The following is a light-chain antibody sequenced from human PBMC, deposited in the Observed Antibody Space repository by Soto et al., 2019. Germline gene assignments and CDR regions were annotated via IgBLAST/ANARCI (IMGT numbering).Light chain of an antibody. V-gene: IGKV1-39*01. CDR3: QQSYSSPPT. Sequence: DIQMTQSPSTLPASVGDRVTVTCRASQSIRSWLAWYQEKPGKAPKLLIFAASSLQSGVPSRFSGSRSGPDFTLTISSLQPEDFATYYCQQSYSSPPTFGQGTKVDIK. J-gene: IGKJ1*01. CDR2: AAS. CDR1: QSIRSW.